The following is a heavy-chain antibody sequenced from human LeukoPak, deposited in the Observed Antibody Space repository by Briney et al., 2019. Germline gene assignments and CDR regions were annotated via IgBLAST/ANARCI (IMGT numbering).Heavy chain of an antibody. CDR1: GGSISSYY. CDR2: IYYSGST. Sequence: SETLSLTCTVSGGSISSYYWSWIRQPPGKGLEWIGYIYYSGSTNYNPSLKSRVTISVDTSKNQFSLKLSSVTAADTAVYYCARVAAAGVGAFDIWGQGTMVAVSS. J-gene: IGHJ3*02. CDR3: ARVAAAGVGAFDI. D-gene: IGHD6-13*01. V-gene: IGHV4-59*01.